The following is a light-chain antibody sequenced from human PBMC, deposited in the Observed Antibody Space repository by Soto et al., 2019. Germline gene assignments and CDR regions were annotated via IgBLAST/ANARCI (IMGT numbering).Light chain of an antibody. CDR2: GAS. CDR1: QRISTN. V-gene: IGKV3D-15*01. CDR3: QHYNNWPAWT. Sequence: EIVMTQSPATLSVSPXXXAXXSXRASQRISTNLAWYQHKRGQAPRLLIYGASTRATGIPARFSGSGSETEFTLTITSLQSEDFAVYYCQHYNNWPAWTFGQGTKVDIK. J-gene: IGKJ1*01.